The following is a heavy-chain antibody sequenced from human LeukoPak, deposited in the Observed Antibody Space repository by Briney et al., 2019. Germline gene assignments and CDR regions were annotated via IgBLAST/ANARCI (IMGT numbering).Heavy chain of an antibody. J-gene: IGHJ5*02. D-gene: IGHD3-9*01. V-gene: IGHV1-2*02. CDR3: ARDRTSLQYYDILTRTLIRNWFDP. Sequence: ASVKVSCKASGYTFTSYAMNWVRQAPGQGLEWMGWINPNSGGTNYAQKFQGRVTMTRDTSISTAYMELSRLRSDDTAVYYCARDRTSLQYYDILTRTLIRNWFDPWGQGTLVTVSS. CDR1: GYTFTSYA. CDR2: INPNSGGT.